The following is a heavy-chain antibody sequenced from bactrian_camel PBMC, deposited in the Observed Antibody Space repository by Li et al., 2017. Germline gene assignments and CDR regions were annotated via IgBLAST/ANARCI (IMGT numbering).Heavy chain of an antibody. CDR1: GFTFSNYA. CDR3: AANILPFPCLPGPSDNF. V-gene: IGHV3S42*01. D-gene: IGHD2*01. CDR2: INSGGGST. Sequence: VQLVESGGGSVQSGGSLRLSCAASGFTFSNYAMSWLRQAPGKALEWVSIINSGGGSTSYRDSVKGRFTISRGNARNTLYLQMNSLKPEDTAMYYCAANILPFPCLPGPSDNFWGQGTQVTVSS. J-gene: IGHJ4*01.